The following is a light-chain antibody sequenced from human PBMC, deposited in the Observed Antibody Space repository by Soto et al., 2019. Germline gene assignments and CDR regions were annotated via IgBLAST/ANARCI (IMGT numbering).Light chain of an antibody. Sequence: QSALTQPPSASGSVGQSVTISCTGTSSDVGAYNYVSWYQQHPGKAPKLMIYEASKRPSGVPDRFSGSKSGYTASLTVSGLQAEDEADYYCSSHAGNNNYVFGTGTKVTVL. CDR3: SSHAGNNNYV. J-gene: IGLJ1*01. CDR2: EAS. CDR1: SSDVGAYNY. V-gene: IGLV2-8*01.